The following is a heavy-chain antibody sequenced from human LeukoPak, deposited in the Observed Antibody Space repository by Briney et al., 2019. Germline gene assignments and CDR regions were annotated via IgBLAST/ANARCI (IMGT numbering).Heavy chain of an antibody. CDR1: GYTFTSNG. J-gene: IGHJ3*02. CDR2: ISAYNGNT. V-gene: IGHV1-18*04. CDR3: ARKYCSSTSCYGGNAFDI. Sequence: ASVKLSCKASGYTFTSNGISWVRQAPGQGLEWMGWISAYNGNTNYAQTLQGRVTMTTVTSTSTAYMELRSLRSDDTAVYYCARKYCSSTSCYGGNAFDIWGQETMVTVSS. D-gene: IGHD2-2*01.